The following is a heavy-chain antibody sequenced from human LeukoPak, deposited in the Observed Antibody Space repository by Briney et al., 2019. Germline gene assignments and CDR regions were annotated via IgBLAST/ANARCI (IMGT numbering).Heavy chain of an antibody. Sequence: PGGSLRLSRAASGITFNRYSMNWVRQAPGKGLEWVSSISSGSTYIYYADSVKGRFTISRDNAKNSLYLQMNSLRAEDTALYYCARYDYNNYVGYYDHWGQGTLVTVSS. CDR2: ISSGSTYI. CDR3: ARYDYNNYVGYYDH. V-gene: IGHV3-21*04. CDR1: GITFNRYS. D-gene: IGHD4-11*01. J-gene: IGHJ4*02.